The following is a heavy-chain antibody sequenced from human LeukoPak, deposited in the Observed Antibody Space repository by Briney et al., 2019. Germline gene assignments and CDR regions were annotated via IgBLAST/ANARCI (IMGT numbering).Heavy chain of an antibody. J-gene: IGHJ4*02. CDR3: ARDSWLQYYFDY. CDR2: IYYSGST. D-gene: IGHD5-18*01. Sequence: SETLSLTCTVSGGSISSSSYYWGWIRQPPGKGLEWIGSIYYSGSTYYNPSLKSRVTISVDTSKNQFSLKLSSVTAADTAVYYCARDSWLQYYFDYWGQGTLVTVSS. V-gene: IGHV4-39*07. CDR1: GGSISSSSYY.